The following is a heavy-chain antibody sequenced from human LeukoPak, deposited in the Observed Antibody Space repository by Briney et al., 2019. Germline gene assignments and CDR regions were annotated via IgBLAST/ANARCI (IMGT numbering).Heavy chain of an antibody. Sequence: ASVKVSCKASGYTFTGYYMHWVRQAPGQGLEWMGRIIPILGIANYAQKFQGRVTITADKSTSTAYMELSSLRSEDTAVYYCARDLIVGATTAWGQGTLVTVSS. CDR1: GYTFTGYY. CDR3: ARDLIVGATTA. V-gene: IGHV1-69*04. CDR2: IIPILGIA. D-gene: IGHD1-26*01. J-gene: IGHJ4*02.